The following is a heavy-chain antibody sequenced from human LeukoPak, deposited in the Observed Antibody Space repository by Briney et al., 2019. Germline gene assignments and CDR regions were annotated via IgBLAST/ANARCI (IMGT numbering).Heavy chain of an antibody. CDR2: TYYRSKWYN. CDR1: GDSVSSNSAA. CDR3: ARGTVAFSRGLDC. V-gene: IGHV6-1*01. Sequence: SQTLSLTCAISGDSVSSNSAAWNWIRQSPSRGLEWLGRTYYRSKWYNDYAVSVKSRVTINPDTSKNQFSLHLNSVSPEDTAVYYCARGTVAFSRGLDCWGQGTLVTVSS. J-gene: IGHJ4*02. D-gene: IGHD3-3*02.